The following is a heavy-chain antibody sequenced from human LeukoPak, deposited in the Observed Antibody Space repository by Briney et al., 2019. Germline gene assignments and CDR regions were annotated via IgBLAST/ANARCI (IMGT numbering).Heavy chain of an antibody. D-gene: IGHD2-21*01. J-gene: IGHJ3*02. V-gene: IGHV3-30*02. Sequence: GGSLRLSCAASGFTFSSYGMHWVRQAPGKGLEWVAFIRYDGSNKYYADSVKGRFTISRDNSKNTLYLQMSSLRAEDTAVYYCAKDLGVAYCGGDCYWEDAFDIWGQGTMVTVSS. CDR2: IRYDGSNK. CDR3: AKDLGVAYCGGDCYWEDAFDI. CDR1: GFTFSSYG.